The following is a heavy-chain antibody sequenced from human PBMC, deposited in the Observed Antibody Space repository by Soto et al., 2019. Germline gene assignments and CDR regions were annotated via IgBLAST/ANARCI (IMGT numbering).Heavy chain of an antibody. CDR2: IKSISDGETT. J-gene: IGHJ4*02. CDR1: GFTFSHAW. CDR3: TRRIAVAGTYDFDY. V-gene: IGHV3-15*07. D-gene: IGHD6-19*01. Sequence: LLVESGGGFVQPGGSLRLSCVASGFTFSHAWMDWVRQAPGKGLEWVGRIKSISDGETTNYAASVAGRFTISRDDSTNTLFLQVNSLKTEDPGVYYCTRRIAVAGTYDFDYWGQGTLVTVSS.